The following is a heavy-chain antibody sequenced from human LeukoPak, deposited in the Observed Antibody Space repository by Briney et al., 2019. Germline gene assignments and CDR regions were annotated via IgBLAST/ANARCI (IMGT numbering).Heavy chain of an antibody. J-gene: IGHJ4*02. V-gene: IGHV1-46*01. Sequence: ASVKVSCKASGYTFITYYMHWVRQAPGQGLEWMGIIDPSGGSTTYAQRFQGRVTMTEDTSTDTAYMELSSLRSEDTAVYYCATGSSSGWYAGNFDYWGQGTLVTVSS. CDR1: GYTFITYY. D-gene: IGHD6-19*01. CDR2: IDPSGGST. CDR3: ATGSSSGWYAGNFDY.